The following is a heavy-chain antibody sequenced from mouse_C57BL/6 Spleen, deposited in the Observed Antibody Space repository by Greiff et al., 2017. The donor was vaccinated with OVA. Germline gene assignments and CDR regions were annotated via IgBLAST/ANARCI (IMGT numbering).Heavy chain of an antibody. Sequence: QVQLQQPGAELVKPGASVKMSCKASGYTFTSYWMSWVKQRPGQGLEWIGIIHPDSGSTNYNEKFKSKATLTVDKSSSTAYMQLSSLTSEDSAVYYCARGGRYFDVWGTGTTVTVSS. CDR1: GYTFTSYW. V-gene: IGHV1-64*01. CDR3: ARGGRYFDV. J-gene: IGHJ1*03. CDR2: IHPDSGST.